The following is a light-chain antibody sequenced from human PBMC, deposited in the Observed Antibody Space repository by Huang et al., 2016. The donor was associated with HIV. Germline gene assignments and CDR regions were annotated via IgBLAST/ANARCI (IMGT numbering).Light chain of an antibody. Sequence: EVVMTQSPATLSVSPGERAILSCRASQDVNNNVAWYQQKPGQAPRLLIYDASTRATGIPVRFSGSGSGTEFTLTISSLQSEDCAVYYCQQYNRWPPLTFGGGTKVEIK. CDR1: QDVNNN. V-gene: IGKV3-15*01. J-gene: IGKJ4*01. CDR2: DAS. CDR3: QQYNRWPPLT.